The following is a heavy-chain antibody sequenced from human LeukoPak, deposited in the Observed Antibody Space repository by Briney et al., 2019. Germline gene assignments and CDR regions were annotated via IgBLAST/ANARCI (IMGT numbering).Heavy chain of an antibody. D-gene: IGHD1-26*01. CDR2: ISYDGSNK. V-gene: IGHV3-30*18. Sequence: GGSLRLSCAASGFTFSGYEMNWVRQAPGKGLEWVAVISYDGSNKYYADSVKGRFTISRDKSKNTLYLQMNSLRAEDTAVYYCAKDLLGGDSGSYYEVGELGMDVWGQGTTVTVSS. CDR3: AKDLLGGDSGSYYEVGELGMDV. J-gene: IGHJ6*02. CDR1: GFTFSGYE.